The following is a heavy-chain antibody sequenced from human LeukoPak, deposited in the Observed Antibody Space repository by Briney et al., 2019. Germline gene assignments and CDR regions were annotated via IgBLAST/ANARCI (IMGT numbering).Heavy chain of an antibody. CDR2: ILPIFGTA. D-gene: IGHD2-2*01. CDR1: GGTFSSYA. Sequence: SVKVSCKASGGTFSSYAISWVRQAPGQGLEWMGGILPIFGTANSAQKFQVRGTITTDEFTSTAYMELSSLRSEDTAVYYCARDHVPYYYMDLWGKGTTVTVSS. CDR3: ARDHVPYYYMDL. V-gene: IGHV1-69*05. J-gene: IGHJ6*03.